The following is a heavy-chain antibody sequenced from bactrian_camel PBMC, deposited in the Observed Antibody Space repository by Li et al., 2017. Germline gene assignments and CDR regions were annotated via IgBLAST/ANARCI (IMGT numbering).Heavy chain of an antibody. CDR2: IESYGYT. D-gene: IGHD1*01. Sequence: QLVESGGGSVQPGGSLRLSCAASGFTFSSSYMSWVRQAPGKGLEWVSSIESYGYTYNADSVKGRFTISRDNDKNTLYLQMNNLRPEDTAMYYCVTSISGTWAGPNRWGRGTQVTVS. CDR3: VTSISGTWAGPNR. J-gene: IGHJ4*01. CDR1: GFTFSSSY. V-gene: IGHV3-2*01.